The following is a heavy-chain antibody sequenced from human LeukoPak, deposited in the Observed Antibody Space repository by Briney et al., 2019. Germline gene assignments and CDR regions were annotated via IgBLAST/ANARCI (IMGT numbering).Heavy chain of an antibody. CDR2: ISWNSGSI. V-gene: IGHV3-9*01. CDR1: GFTFDDYA. D-gene: IGHD3-3*01. J-gene: IGHJ6*02. CDR3: AKEVARITIFGVAPPSSGMDV. Sequence: PGRSLRLSCAASGFTFDDYAMHWVRQAPGKGLEWVSGISWNSGSIGYADSVKGRFTISRDNAKNSLYLQMNSLRAEDTALYYCAKEVARITIFGVAPPSSGMDVWGQGTTVIVSS.